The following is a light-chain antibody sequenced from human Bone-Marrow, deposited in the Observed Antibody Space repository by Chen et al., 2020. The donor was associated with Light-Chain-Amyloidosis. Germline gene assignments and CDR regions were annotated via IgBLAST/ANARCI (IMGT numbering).Light chain of an antibody. J-gene: IGLJ3*02. CDR1: NIGSTS. CDR2: DDS. V-gene: IGLV3-21*02. CDR3: QVWDRSSDRPV. Sequence: SYVLTQPSSVSVAPGQTATIDCGGNNIGSTSVHWYQQTPGQAPLLVVYDDSDRPSGIPERCSGSNCGNTATLTISRVEAGDEADYYCQVWDRSSDRPVFGGGTKLTVL.